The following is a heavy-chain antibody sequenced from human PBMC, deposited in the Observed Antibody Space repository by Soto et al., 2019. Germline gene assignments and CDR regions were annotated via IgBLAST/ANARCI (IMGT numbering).Heavy chain of an antibody. CDR2: IVPNVCTV. CDR3: ARRDTSGFLRYFDN. J-gene: IGHJ4*03. Sequence: SLKVSCKGFAGTLSSFINYPINWVRQAPGQGLEWIGGIVPNVCTVNYAQKFQGRVTVTADKSTGTAYMELSSLRSDDTALYYCARRDTSGFLRYFDNWGQGTLVTASS. D-gene: IGHD3-3*01. CDR1: AGTLSSFINYP. V-gene: IGHV1-69*06.